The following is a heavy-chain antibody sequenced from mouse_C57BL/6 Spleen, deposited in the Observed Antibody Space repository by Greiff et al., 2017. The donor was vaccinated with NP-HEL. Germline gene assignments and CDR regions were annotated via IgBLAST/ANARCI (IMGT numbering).Heavy chain of an antibody. Sequence: EVKLMESGPGLVKPSQSLSLTCSVTGYSITSGYYWNWIRQFPGNKLEWMGYVSYDGSNNYNPSLKNRISITRDTSKNQFFLKLNSVTTEDTATYYCARRVRNYSDYAMDYWGQGTSVTVSS. CDR3: ARRVRNYSDYAMDY. V-gene: IGHV3-6*01. CDR2: VSYDGSN. D-gene: IGHD2-1*01. CDR1: GYSITSGYY. J-gene: IGHJ4*01.